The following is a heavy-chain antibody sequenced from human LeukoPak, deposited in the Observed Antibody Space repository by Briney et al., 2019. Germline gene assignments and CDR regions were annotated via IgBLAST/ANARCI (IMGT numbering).Heavy chain of an antibody. D-gene: IGHD5-24*01. V-gene: IGHV3-48*04. J-gene: IGHJ4*02. CDR1: GFTFSSYS. CDR2: ISSRSSTI. CDR3: ARAGGDGYNSAY. Sequence: GGSLRLSCAASGFTFSSYSMNWVRQAPGKGLEWVSYISSRSSTIYYADSVKGRFTISRDNAKNSLYLQMNSLRAEDTAVYYCARAGGDGYNSAYWGQGTLVTVSS.